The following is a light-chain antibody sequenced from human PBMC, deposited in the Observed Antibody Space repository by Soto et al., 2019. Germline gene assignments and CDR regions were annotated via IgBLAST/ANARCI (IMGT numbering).Light chain of an antibody. J-gene: IGKJ3*01. CDR2: DAS. V-gene: IGKV3-11*01. CDR3: QQRSNWPVT. CDR1: QSVSSY. Sequence: EIVLTQSPGTLSLSPGARATLSCRASQSVSSYLAWYQQKPGQAPRLLIYDASNRATGIPARFSGSGSGTDFTLTISSLEPEDFAVYYCQQRSNWPVTFGPGTKVDIK.